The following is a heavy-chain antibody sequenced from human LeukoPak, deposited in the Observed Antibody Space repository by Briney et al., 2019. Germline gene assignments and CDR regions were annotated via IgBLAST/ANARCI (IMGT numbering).Heavy chain of an antibody. CDR3: ARGRPHGNDY. V-gene: IGHV3-74*01. J-gene: IGHJ4*02. Sequence: PGGSLRLSCAASGFTFSSYWMKWVRRAPGKGRVWVSRIASDGSSTTYADSVKGRFSISRDNAKNTLYLQMNSLRVEDTAVSYCARGRPHGNDYWGQGTLVTVSS. D-gene: IGHD4-23*01. CDR1: GFTFSSYW. CDR2: IASDGSST.